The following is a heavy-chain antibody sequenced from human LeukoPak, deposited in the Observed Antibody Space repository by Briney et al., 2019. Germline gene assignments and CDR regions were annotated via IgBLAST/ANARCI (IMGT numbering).Heavy chain of an antibody. CDR1: GGSISSGGYS. CDR2: IYHSGST. CDR3: ARSSLLVVATPAFDI. V-gene: IGHV4-30-2*01. Sequence: PSETLSLTCAVSGGSISSGGYSWSWIRQPPGKSLEWIGYIYHSGSTYYNPSLKSRVTISVDRSKNQFSLKLSSVTAADTAVYYCARSSLLVVATPAFDIWGQGTMVTVSS. D-gene: IGHD1-26*01. J-gene: IGHJ3*02.